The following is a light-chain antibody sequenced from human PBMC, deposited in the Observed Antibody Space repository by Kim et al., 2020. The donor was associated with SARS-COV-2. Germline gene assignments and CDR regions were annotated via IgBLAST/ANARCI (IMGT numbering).Light chain of an antibody. J-gene: IGLJ3*02. V-gene: IGLV2-14*04. CDR1: SSDVGGYNY. CDR3: SSYTSSNTWV. CDR2: DVS. Sequence: QSITISCTGTSSDVGGYNYVSWYQQYPGKAPKVMIYDVSKRPSGVSNRFSGSKSGNTASLTISGLQAEDEADYYCSSYTSSNTWVFGGGTQLTVL.